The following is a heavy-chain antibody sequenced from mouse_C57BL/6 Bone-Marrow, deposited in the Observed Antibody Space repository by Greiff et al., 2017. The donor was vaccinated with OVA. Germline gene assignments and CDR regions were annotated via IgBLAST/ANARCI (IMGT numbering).Heavy chain of an antibody. J-gene: IGHJ4*01. V-gene: IGHV5-2*01. CDR3: PSTMITTDYAMDY. CDR1: EYEFPSHD. D-gene: IGHD2-4*01. CDR2: INSDGGST. Sequence: EVHLVESGGGLVQPGESLKLSCESNEYEFPSHDMSWVRKTPEKRLALVAAINSDGGSTYYPDTMERRFIISRDTTKKTLYLQMSSLRSEDTALYYCPSTMITTDYAMDYWGQGTSVTVSS.